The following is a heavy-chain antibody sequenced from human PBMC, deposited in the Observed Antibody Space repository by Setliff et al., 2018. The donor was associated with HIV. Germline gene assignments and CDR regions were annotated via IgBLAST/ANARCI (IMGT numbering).Heavy chain of an antibody. Sequence: KPSETLSLTCSVSGYSISSGYYWAWIRQPPGKGLEWIGSVSQSWNTYYNPSLKSRITISIDTSNNQFSLKLTSVTAADTAVYYCARAGYSTGWYTQFDYWGQGALVTVSS. V-gene: IGHV4-38-2*02. CDR3: ARAGYSTGWYTQFDY. D-gene: IGHD6-19*01. CDR2: VSQSWNT. CDR1: GYSISSGYY. J-gene: IGHJ4*02.